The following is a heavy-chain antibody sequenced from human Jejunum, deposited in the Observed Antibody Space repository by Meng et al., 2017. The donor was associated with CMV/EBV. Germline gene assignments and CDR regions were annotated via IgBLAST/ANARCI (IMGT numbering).Heavy chain of an antibody. CDR1: GDSICGSSYF. J-gene: IGHJ4*02. CDR3: ARHADATTGPQDY. Sequence: VSGDSICGSSYFWGWIRQPPGEGLEWIGGISYGGGTYYNPSLKGRVTMSVDTSKNQFSLNLNPVTAADTAVYYCARHADATTGPQDYWGQGTLVTVSS. D-gene: IGHD3-9*01. CDR2: ISYGGGT. V-gene: IGHV4-39*01.